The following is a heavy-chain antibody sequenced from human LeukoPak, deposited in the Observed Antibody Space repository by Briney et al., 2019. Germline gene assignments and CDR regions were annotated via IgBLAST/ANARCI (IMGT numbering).Heavy chain of an antibody. Sequence: ASVKVSCKASGYTFTNYDVNWVRQAPGQGLEWMGWINPNTGTTGYADQFQGRVTFSRDTSIRTAYMEVTSLRSDDTAVYYCARGRLSLITARANFFDYWGQGTRVTVSS. CDR3: ARGRLSLITARANFFDY. V-gene: IGHV1-8*03. CDR1: GYTFTNYD. CDR2: INPNTGTT. J-gene: IGHJ4*02. D-gene: IGHD3-16*01.